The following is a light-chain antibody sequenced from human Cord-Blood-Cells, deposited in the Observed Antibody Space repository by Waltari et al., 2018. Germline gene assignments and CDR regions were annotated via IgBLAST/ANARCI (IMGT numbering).Light chain of an antibody. V-gene: IGLV2-14*03. J-gene: IGLJ3*02. CDR3: SSYTSSSTE. CDR1: SSDVGRYNH. CDR2: DVS. Sequence: QSAMTQPASVSGSPGQSITISCTGTSSDVGRYNHVSWYQQHPGKAPKLMIYDVSNRPSGVSNRFSGSKSGNTASLTISGLQAEDEADYYCSSYTSSSTEFGGGTKLTVL.